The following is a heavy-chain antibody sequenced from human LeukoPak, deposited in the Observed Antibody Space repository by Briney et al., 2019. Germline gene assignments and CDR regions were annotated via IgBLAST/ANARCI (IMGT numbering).Heavy chain of an antibody. D-gene: IGHD5-18*01. CDR3: ARTRIQLWSSPLDY. V-gene: IGHV4-34*01. Sequence: SETLSLTCTVSGGSISGYFWSWIRQPPGKGLEWIGEINHSGSTNYNPSLKSRVTISVDTSKNQFSLKLSSVTAADTAVYYCARTRIQLWSSPLDYWGQGTLVTVSS. J-gene: IGHJ4*02. CDR1: GGSISGYF. CDR2: INHSGST.